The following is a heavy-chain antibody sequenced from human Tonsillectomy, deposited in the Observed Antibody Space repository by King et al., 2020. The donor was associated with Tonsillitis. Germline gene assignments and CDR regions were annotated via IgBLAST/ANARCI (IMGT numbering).Heavy chain of an antibody. D-gene: IGHD3-16*01. Sequence: VQLVQSGGGLVQPGGSLRLSCAASGFTFSSYAMSWVRQAPGKGLEWVSGIRGSGGRTYYADSVKGRFTISRDNSKNTLYLQMNSLRAEDTAVYYCAKDPSLPFYDYVWGSPDWGQGTLVTVSS. V-gene: IGHV3-23*04. J-gene: IGHJ4*02. CDR2: IRGSGGRT. CDR1: GFTFSSYA. CDR3: AKDPSLPFYDYVWGSPD.